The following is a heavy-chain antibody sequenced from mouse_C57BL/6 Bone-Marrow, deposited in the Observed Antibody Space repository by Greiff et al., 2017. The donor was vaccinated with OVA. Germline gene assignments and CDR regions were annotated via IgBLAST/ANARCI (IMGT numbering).Heavy chain of an antibody. J-gene: IGHJ4*01. V-gene: IGHV2-2*01. D-gene: IGHD4-1*01. CDR3: ARKNCYAMDY. Sequence: VHLVESGPGLVQPSQSLSITCTVSGFSLTSYGVHWVRQSPGKGLEWLGVIWSGGSTDYNAAFISRLSISKDNSKSQVFFKMNSLQADDTAIYYCARKNCYAMDYWGQGTSVTVSS. CDR2: IWSGGST. CDR1: GFSLTSYG.